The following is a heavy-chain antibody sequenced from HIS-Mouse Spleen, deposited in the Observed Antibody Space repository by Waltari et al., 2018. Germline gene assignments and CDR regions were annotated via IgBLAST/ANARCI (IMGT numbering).Heavy chain of an antibody. Sequence: QVQLQESGPGLVKPSQTLSLTCTVPGGSISSGGYYWRWIRQHPGKGLEWIGYIYYSGSTYYNPSLKSRVTISVDTSKNQFSLKLSSVTAADTAVYYCARFSGRWQLDYWGQGTLVTVSS. CDR1: GGSISSGGYY. J-gene: IGHJ4*02. D-gene: IGHD2-15*01. CDR3: ARFSGRWQLDY. CDR2: IYYSGST. V-gene: IGHV4-31*03.